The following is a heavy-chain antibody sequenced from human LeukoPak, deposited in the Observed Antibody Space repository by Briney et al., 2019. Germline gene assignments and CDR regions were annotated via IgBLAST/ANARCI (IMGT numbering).Heavy chain of an antibody. J-gene: IGHJ4*02. CDR2: INHSGST. CDR1: GGSFSGYY. V-gene: IGHV4-34*01. CDR3: ARSGGQPWLMGRYFDY. Sequence: SETLSLTCAVYGGSFSGYYWSWIRQPPGKGLEWIGEINHSGSTNYNPSLKSRVTISVDTSKNQFSLKLSSVTAADTAVYYCARSGGQPWLMGRYFDYWGQGTLVTVSS. D-gene: IGHD5-18*01.